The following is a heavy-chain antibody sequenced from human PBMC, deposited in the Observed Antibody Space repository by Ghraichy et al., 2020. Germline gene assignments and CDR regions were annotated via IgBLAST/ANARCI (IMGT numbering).Heavy chain of an antibody. CDR2: IYYSGST. V-gene: IGHV4-59*01. D-gene: IGHD6-19*01. CDR1: GGSISSYY. J-gene: IGHJ4*02. CDR3: ARVEDDSSSGWTYYFDY. Sequence: ETLSLTCTVSGGSISSYYWSWIRQPPGKGLEWIGYIYYSGSTNYNPSLKSRVTISVDTSKNQFSLKLSSVTAADTAVYYCARVEDDSSSGWTYYFDYWGQGTLVTVSS.